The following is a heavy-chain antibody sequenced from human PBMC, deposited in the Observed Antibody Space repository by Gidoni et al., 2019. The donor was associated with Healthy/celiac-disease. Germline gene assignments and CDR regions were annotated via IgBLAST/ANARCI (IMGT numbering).Heavy chain of an antibody. CDR2: IKSKTDGGTT. J-gene: IGHJ4*02. D-gene: IGHD3-3*01. CDR1: GFNFSNAW. Sequence: EVQLVESGGGLVKPGGSLRLSCAVSGFNFSNAWRSWVRQAPGKGLEWVGRIKSKTDGGTTDYAAPVKGRFTISRDDSKNTLYLQMNSLKAEDTAVYYCTSRTYYDFWSGPDYWGQGTLVTVSS. CDR3: TSRTYYDFWSGPDY. V-gene: IGHV3-15*01.